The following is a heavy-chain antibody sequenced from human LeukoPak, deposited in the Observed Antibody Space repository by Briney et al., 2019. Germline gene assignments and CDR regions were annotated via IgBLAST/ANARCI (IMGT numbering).Heavy chain of an antibody. Sequence: PSETLSLTCTVSGGSVSNYYWSWIRQSPGKGLEWIGYIYYTETSYNPSLKSRVTISVDTSKNQFSLKLSSVTAADTAVYYCARGSGTSSLDYWGQGTLVTVSS. CDR2: IYYTET. CDR1: GGSVSNYY. J-gene: IGHJ4*02. D-gene: IGHD3-10*01. CDR3: ARGSGTSSLDY. V-gene: IGHV4-59*02.